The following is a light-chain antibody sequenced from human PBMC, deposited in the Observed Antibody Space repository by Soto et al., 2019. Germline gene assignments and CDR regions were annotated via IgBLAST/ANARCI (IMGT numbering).Light chain of an antibody. CDR1: HSVSSR. V-gene: IGKV3-15*01. J-gene: IGKJ4*01. CDR2: GAS. CDR3: QHYTNRPLT. Sequence: EIVMTQSPATLSVSPGERDTLSCRASHSVSSRLAWYQQKPGQAPRLLIYGASTRATGLPARFSGSGSGTEFTLTISSLQSEDFAVYYCQHYTNRPLTFGGGTKVDIK.